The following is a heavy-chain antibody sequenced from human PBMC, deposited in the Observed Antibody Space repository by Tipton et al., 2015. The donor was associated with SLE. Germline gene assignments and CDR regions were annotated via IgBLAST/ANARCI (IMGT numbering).Heavy chain of an antibody. V-gene: IGHV4-34*01. J-gene: IGHJ4*02. CDR3: ARDTRDWFLSES. CDR2: INHSGST. Sequence: TLSLTCAVYGGSFSGYSWSWIRQPPGKGLEWIGEINHSGSTNYNPSLKSRVTISVDTSKNQFSLNLSSVTVADTAVYYCARDTRDWFLSESWGQGALVTVSS. CDR1: GGSFSGYS. D-gene: IGHD3-9*01.